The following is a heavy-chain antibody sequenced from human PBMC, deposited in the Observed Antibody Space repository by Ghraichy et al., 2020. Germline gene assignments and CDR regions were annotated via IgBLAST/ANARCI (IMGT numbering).Heavy chain of an antibody. CDR3: ARDGEDYGDFNDAFDI. CDR1: GFTVSSNY. D-gene: IGHD4-17*01. CDR2: IYSGGST. J-gene: IGHJ3*02. V-gene: IGHV3-66*01. Sequence: GGSLRLSCAASGFTVSSNYMSWVRQAPGKGLEWVSVIYSGGSTYYADSVKGRFTISRDNSKNTLYLQMNSLRAEDTAVYYCARDGEDYGDFNDAFDIWGQGTMVTVSS.